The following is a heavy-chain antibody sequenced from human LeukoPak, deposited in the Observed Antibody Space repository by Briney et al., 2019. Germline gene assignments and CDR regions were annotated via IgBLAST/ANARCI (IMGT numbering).Heavy chain of an antibody. J-gene: IGHJ4*02. V-gene: IGHV3-9*01. D-gene: IGHD6-19*01. CDR2: ISWNSNTI. CDR1: GFIFDDYA. CDR3: ARAGITVTGAFDY. Sequence: PGGSLRLSCAASGFIFDDYAMHWVREAPGKGLEWVSGISWNSNTIGYADSVKGRFTISRDNAKNTLYLQMNSLRAEDTAVYYCARAGITVTGAFDYWGQGTLVTVSS.